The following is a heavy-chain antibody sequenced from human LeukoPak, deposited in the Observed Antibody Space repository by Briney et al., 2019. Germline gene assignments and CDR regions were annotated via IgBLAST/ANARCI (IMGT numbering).Heavy chain of an antibody. J-gene: IGHJ4*02. CDR3: ARARTRPNYYDSSGYYFGGVGY. CDR1: GGSFSGYY. CDR2: INHNGIT. Sequence: SETLSLTCAVYGGSFSGYYCSWIRQPPGKGLEWIGEINHNGITNYNPSLKSRVTISVDTSKNQFSLKLSSVTAADTAGYYCARARTRPNYYDSSGYYFGGVGYWGQGTLVTASS. D-gene: IGHD3-22*01. V-gene: IGHV4-34*01.